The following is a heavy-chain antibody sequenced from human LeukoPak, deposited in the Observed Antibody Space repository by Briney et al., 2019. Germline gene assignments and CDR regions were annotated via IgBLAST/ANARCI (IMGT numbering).Heavy chain of an antibody. V-gene: IGHV3-21*01. CDR2: ISSSSSYI. CDR1: GFTFSSYS. D-gene: IGHD3-3*01. Sequence: GGSLRLSCAASGFTFSSYSMNWVRQAPGKGLEWVSFISSSSSYIYYADSVKGRFTISRDNAKNSLYLQMNSLRAEDTAVYYCASASDFGVGYGMDVWGQGTTVTVSS. J-gene: IGHJ6*02. CDR3: ASASDFGVGYGMDV.